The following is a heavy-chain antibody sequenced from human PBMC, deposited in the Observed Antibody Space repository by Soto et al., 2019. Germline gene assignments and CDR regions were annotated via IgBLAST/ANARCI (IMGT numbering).Heavy chain of an antibody. J-gene: IGHJ5*02. D-gene: IGHD3-10*01. CDR2: VSTDASNK. CDR3: ARDRAGRPWLGP. Sequence: QVQLVESGGGVVQPGRSLRLSCEVSGLIFSNHGMHWVRQAPGKGLEWVAFVSTDASNKYYADSVTGRFTISRDNSKDTLYLQMNSLRAEDSVVYSCARDRAGRPWLGPWGQGTLVTVSS. CDR1: GLIFSNHG. V-gene: IGHV3-33*01.